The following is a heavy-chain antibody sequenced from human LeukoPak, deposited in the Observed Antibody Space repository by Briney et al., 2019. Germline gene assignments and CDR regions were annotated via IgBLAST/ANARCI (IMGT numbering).Heavy chain of an antibody. Sequence: PSETLSLTCTVSGVSVSSGTSYWSWIRQPPGKGLEWIGYIYCSGSTNYNPSLKSRVTMSIDTSKNQFSLNLNSVTDADTAVYYCAVGVGGDYWKYYFDYWGQGSLVTVSS. V-gene: IGHV4-61*01. CDR3: AVGVGGDYWKYYFDY. CDR2: IYCSGST. J-gene: IGHJ4*02. CDR1: GVSVSSGTSY. D-gene: IGHD1-1*01.